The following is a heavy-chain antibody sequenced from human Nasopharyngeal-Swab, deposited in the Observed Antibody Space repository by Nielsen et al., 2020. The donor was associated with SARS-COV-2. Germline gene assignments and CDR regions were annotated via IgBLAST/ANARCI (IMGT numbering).Heavy chain of an antibody. CDR2: VGTAGDT. J-gene: IGHJ6*01. CDR3: ARVLSRTSPYGMDV. D-gene: IGHD2-2*01. CDR1: GFTFNDYD. V-gene: IGHV3-13*01. Sequence: GESLKISCAPSGFTFNDYDIYWVRQTAGAGLEWVSSVGTAGDTHYQDSVQGRLTISRENAKNSVFLQMDSLRVGDTGIYFCARVLSRTSPYGMDVWGRGTQVTVSS.